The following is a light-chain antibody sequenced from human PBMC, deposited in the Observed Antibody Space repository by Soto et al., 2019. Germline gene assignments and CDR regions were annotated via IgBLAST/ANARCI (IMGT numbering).Light chain of an antibody. CDR1: QSVSSY. CDR2: DAS. CDR3: QQRSQWPPT. V-gene: IGKV3-11*01. J-gene: IGKJ3*01. Sequence: EIVLTQSPATLSLSPGERATLSCRASQSVSSYLAWYQQKPGQAPRLLIYDASNRATGIPARFSGSGSGTDFTLTISSLEPEDFAVYYCQQRSQWPPTFGPGTKVDIK.